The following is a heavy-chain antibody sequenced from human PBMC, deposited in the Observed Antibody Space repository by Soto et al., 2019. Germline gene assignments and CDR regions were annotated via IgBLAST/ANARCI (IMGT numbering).Heavy chain of an antibody. D-gene: IGHD3-22*01. Sequence: SETLSLTCTVSGGSISSYYWSWIRQPAGKGLEWIGRIYTSGSTNYNPSLKSRVTMSVDTSKNQFSLKLSSVTAADTAVYYCARDHRYYHDSSFVLYTRFDPWGQGTLITVSS. J-gene: IGHJ5*02. CDR3: ARDHRYYHDSSFVLYTRFDP. CDR1: GGSISSYY. CDR2: IYTSGST. V-gene: IGHV4-4*07.